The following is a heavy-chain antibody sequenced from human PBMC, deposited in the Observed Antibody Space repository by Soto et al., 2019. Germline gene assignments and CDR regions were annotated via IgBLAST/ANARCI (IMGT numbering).Heavy chain of an antibody. D-gene: IGHD6-19*01. CDR1: GGTFSSYA. CDR2: IIPIFGTA. CDR3: ARVWGARSGWDTRLYYYGMDV. J-gene: IGHJ6*02. V-gene: IGHV1-69*01. Sequence: QVQLVQSGAEVKKPGSSVKVSCKASGGTFSSYAISWVRQAPGQGLEWMGGIIPIFGTANYAQKFQGRVTITADESTSKAYMELSSLRSEDTAVYYCARVWGARSGWDTRLYYYGMDVWGQGTTVTVSS.